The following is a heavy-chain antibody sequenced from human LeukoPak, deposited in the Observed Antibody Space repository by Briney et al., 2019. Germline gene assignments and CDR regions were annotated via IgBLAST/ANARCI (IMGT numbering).Heavy chain of an antibody. V-gene: IGHV3-49*03. J-gene: IGHJ5*02. D-gene: IGHD4-23*01. CDR3: TRSEFGGIVDP. CDR1: GFTFGDYA. Sequence: GGSLRLSCTASGFTFGDYAMSWFRQAPGKGLEWVGFIRSKAYGGTTEYAASVKGRFTISRDDSKSTAYLQMNSLKTEDTAVYYCTRSEFGGIVDPWGQGTLVTVSS. CDR2: IRSKAYGGTT.